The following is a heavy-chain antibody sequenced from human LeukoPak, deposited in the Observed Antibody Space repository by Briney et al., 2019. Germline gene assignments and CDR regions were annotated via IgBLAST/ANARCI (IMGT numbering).Heavy chain of an antibody. CDR3: ARLRGYCSSTSCYVAFDI. Sequence: GGSLRLSCAASGFTFSSYNMNWVRQAPGKGLEWVSSISSSSSYIYYADSVKGRFTISRDNAKNSLYLQMNSLRAGDTAVYYCARLRGYCSSTSCYVAFDIWGQGTMVTVSS. CDR1: GFTFSSYN. J-gene: IGHJ3*02. D-gene: IGHD2-2*01. CDR2: ISSSSSYI. V-gene: IGHV3-21*01.